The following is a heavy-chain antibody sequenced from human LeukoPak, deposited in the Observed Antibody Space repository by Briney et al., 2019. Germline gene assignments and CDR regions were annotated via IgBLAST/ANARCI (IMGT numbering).Heavy chain of an antibody. J-gene: IGHJ4*02. CDR1: GFTFSSYS. CDR2: ISSSSSYI. V-gene: IGHV3-21*01. Sequence: PGGSLRLSCAASGFTFSSYSMNRVRQAPGKGLEWVSSISSSSSYIYYADSVKGRFTISRDNAKNSLYLQMNSLRAEDTAMYYCASSLMLMVYAIADYWGQGTLVTVSS. D-gene: IGHD2-8*01. CDR3: ASSLMLMVYAIADY.